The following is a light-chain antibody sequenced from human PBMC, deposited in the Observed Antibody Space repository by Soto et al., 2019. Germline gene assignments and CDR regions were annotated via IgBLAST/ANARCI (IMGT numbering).Light chain of an antibody. CDR3: QQYDNLPLT. J-gene: IGKJ4*01. Sequence: DIQMTQSPSSLSASVGDRVIITCRASRDIVTSLNWYQQKPGKAPKLLIHGATSLEAGVPSRFSGSGSGTDFTFTISGLQPEDVATYHCQQYDNLPLTFGGGTKVDIK. CDR1: RDIVTS. CDR2: GAT. V-gene: IGKV1-33*01.